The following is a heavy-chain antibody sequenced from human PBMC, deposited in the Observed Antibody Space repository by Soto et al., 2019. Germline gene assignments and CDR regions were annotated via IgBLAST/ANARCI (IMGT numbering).Heavy chain of an antibody. CDR2: IDPSDSYI. CDR3: ARHDCSSTRCYNFGMDV. CDR1: GYSFTNYW. D-gene: IGHD2-2*02. J-gene: IGHJ6*02. V-gene: IGHV5-10-1*01. Sequence: GESLKISCKGSGYSFTNYWISWVRQMPGKGLEWMGRIDPSDSYIKYSPSFQGHVTISADNSISAAYLQWSSLKASDTAMYYCARHDCSSTRCYNFGMDVWGQGTTVTVSS.